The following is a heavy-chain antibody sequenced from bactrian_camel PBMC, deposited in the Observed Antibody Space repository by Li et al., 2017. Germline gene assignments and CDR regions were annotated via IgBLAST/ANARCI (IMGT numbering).Heavy chain of an antibody. J-gene: IGHJ4*01. CDR1: RYNYRSYC. Sequence: HVQLVESGGGAVQTGGSLRLSCASSRYNYRSYCLAWFRQAPGKEREFVSSITFDGSSTRYAASVKGRFAISRDNAKNTTYLQLNSLTIEDTAMYYCVKGAYEAISYSSAYERGQGTQVTVS. D-gene: IGHD3*01. CDR2: ITFDGSST. V-gene: IGHV3S60*01. CDR3: VKGAYEAISYSSAYE.